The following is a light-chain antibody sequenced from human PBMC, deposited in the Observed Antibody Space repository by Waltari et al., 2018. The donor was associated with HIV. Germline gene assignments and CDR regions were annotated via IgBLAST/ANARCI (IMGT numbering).Light chain of an antibody. CDR1: QSVLYSSNNKNY. J-gene: IGKJ1*01. V-gene: IGKV4-1*01. CDR2: WAS. Sequence: DIVMTQSPDSLAVSLGERATINCKSSQSVLYSSNNKNYLAWYQQKPGQPPKLLISWASTRESGVPDRVSGSGSGTDFTLTISSLQAEDVAVYYCQQYYTTPPWTFGQGTKVEIK. CDR3: QQYYTTPPWT.